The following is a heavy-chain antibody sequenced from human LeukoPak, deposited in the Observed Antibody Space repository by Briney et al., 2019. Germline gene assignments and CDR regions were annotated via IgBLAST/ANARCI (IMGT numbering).Heavy chain of an antibody. V-gene: IGHV3-66*01. CDR1: GFSVSSNY. D-gene: IGHD3-22*01. CDR2: IYSGGST. J-gene: IGHJ4*02. Sequence: GGSLRLSCAASGFSVSSNYMSWVRQAPGKGLEWVSVIYSGGSTYYADSVKGRLTISRDNSKNTLFLQMISLRAEDTAVYYCARGDSSGLDYWGQGTLVTVSS. CDR3: ARGDSSGLDY.